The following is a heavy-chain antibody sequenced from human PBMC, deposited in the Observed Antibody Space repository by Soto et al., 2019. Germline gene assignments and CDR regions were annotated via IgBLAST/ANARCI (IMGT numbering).Heavy chain of an antibody. Sequence: PGGSLRLSCTASGFTFGDYAMSWFRQAPGKGLEWVGFIRSKAYGGTTEYAASVKGRFTISRDDSKSIAYLQMNSLKTEDTAVYYCTREDCTNGVCFRDYWGQGTLVTVSS. V-gene: IGHV3-49*03. CDR3: TREDCTNGVCFRDY. J-gene: IGHJ4*02. D-gene: IGHD2-8*01. CDR1: GFTFGDYA. CDR2: IRSKAYGGTT.